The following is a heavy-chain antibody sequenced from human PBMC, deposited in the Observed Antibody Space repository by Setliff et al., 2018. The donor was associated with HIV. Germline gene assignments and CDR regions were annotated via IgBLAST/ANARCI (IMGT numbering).Heavy chain of an antibody. CDR1: GGSFSGFY. J-gene: IGHJ4*02. D-gene: IGHD3-10*01. Sequence: PSETLSLTCDVYGGSFSGFYWTWIRQPPGKGLGWIGEINHSGNTNYNPSLNSRVLISVDTSKNQFSLKMLSVTAADTAVYYCARGLGHYGSGSSLPLGYWGQGTLVTVSS. V-gene: IGHV4-34*01. CDR2: INHSGNT. CDR3: ARGLGHYGSGSSLPLGY.